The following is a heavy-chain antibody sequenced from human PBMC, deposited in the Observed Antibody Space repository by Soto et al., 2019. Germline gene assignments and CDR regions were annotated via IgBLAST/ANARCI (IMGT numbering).Heavy chain of an antibody. V-gene: IGHV3-23*01. J-gene: IGHJ3*02. CDR3: AKDKVDHNGVWDPFDR. D-gene: IGHD2-8*01. Sequence: EVQLLESGGGLVQPGGSLRLSGAASGFTFSDYAMTGFGKPQGKGREGASGLGGTISDTHYAASVEGRFTVSRDNSKSTLFLQMNSLRAEDTAVYYCAKDKVDHNGVWDPFDRWGQGTMVTVSS. CDR2: LGGTISDT. CDR1: GFTFSDYA.